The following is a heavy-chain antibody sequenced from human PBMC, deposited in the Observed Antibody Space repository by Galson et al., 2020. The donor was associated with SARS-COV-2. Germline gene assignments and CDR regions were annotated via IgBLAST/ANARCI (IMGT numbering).Heavy chain of an antibody. CDR3: ARRADSSSWFGFDY. J-gene: IGHJ4*02. D-gene: IGHD6-13*01. CDR2: ISHSGST. CDR1: Y. Sequence: YWTWIRQPPGKGLEWIGEISHSGSTNYNPSLKSRVTISVDTSKNQFSLRLTSVTAADTAVYYCARRADSSSWFGFDYWGQGTLVTVSS. V-gene: IGHV4-34*01.